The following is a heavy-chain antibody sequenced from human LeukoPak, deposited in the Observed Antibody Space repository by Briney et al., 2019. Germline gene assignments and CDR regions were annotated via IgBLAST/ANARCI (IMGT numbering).Heavy chain of an antibody. V-gene: IGHV4-38-2*02. CDR3: VRELVGAPWRVDY. D-gene: IGHD1-26*01. CDR2: IFHTSIP. Sequence: SETLSLTCSVSGYSISSGYYWGWIRQPPVKGLEWIGSIFHTSIPYQSSSFKNRLHMSVDTSKNQFSLKLTSVTAADTAVYYCVRELVGAPWRVDYWGPGTLVAVS. J-gene: IGHJ4*02. CDR1: GYSISSGYY.